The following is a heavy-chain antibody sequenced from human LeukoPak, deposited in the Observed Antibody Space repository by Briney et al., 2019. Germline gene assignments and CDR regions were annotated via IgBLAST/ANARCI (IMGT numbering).Heavy chain of an antibody. CDR2: FDPEDGET. Sequence: ASVKVSCKVSGYTFTELPMHWVRQAPGKGLEWMGGFDPEDGETFYAQKFQGRVTMTEDTSTDTAYMELSSLRSEDTAVYYCAPRKYGSGSYYRDWGQGTLVTVSS. V-gene: IGHV1-24*01. CDR3: APRKYGSGSYYRD. CDR1: GYTFTELP. J-gene: IGHJ4*02. D-gene: IGHD3-10*01.